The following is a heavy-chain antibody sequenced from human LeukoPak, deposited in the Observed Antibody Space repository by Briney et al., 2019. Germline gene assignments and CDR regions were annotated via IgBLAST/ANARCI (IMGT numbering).Heavy chain of an antibody. CDR3: ARQADVPSAIGYFDY. D-gene: IGHD2-2*01. J-gene: IGHJ4*02. Sequence: SETLSLTCAVSDYSISTGCYWGWIRQPPGKGLEWIGSISHGGSTHYNASLKSRVTMSVETSKNQFSLKLTSVTAADTAVYYCARQADVPSAIGYFDYWGQGTLVTVSS. CDR1: DYSISTGCY. CDR2: ISHGGST. V-gene: IGHV4-38-2*01.